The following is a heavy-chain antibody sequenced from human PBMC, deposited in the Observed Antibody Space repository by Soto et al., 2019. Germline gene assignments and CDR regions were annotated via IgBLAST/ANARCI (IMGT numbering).Heavy chain of an antibody. J-gene: IGHJ6*02. Sequence: GGSLRLSCAASGFTFSSYAMSWVRQAPGKGLEWVSAISGSGGSTYYADSVKGRFTISRDNSKNTLYLQMNSLRAEDTAVYYCAKYYYDSSGYLYYYGMDVWGQGTTVTVSS. V-gene: IGHV3-23*01. CDR2: ISGSGGST. CDR1: GFTFSSYA. D-gene: IGHD3-22*01. CDR3: AKYYYDSSGYLYYYGMDV.